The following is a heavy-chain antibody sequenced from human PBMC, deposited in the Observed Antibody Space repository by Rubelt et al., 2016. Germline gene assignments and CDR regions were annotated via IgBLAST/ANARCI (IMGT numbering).Heavy chain of an antibody. CDR3: AAGYGHSDFDF. D-gene: IGHD5-18*01. CDR2: RSKPYGGTT. J-gene: IGHJ4*02. Sequence: RSKPYGGTTQYAASVKGRFTISRDDSKSIAYLQMNSLKTEDKAVYYCAAGYGHSDFDFWGQGTLVTVSS. V-gene: IGHV3-49*02.